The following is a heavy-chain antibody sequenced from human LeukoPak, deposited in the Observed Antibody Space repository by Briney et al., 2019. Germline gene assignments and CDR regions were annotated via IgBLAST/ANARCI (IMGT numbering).Heavy chain of an antibody. CDR2: ISSSSSYI. J-gene: IGHJ4*02. CDR3: ARLRYDTSGYYYHLDY. V-gene: IGHV3-21*01. CDR1: GFTFSSYS. D-gene: IGHD3-22*01. Sequence: PGGSLRLSCAASGFTFSSYSMSSVRQAPGKGLEWVSSISSSSSYIYYADSVKGRFTISRDNAKNSLYLQMNNLRAEDTAVYYCARLRYDTSGYYYHLDYWGQGTLVTVSS.